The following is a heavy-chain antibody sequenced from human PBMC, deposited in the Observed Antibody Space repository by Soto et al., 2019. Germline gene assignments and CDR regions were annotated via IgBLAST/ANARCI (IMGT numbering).Heavy chain of an antibody. CDR3: AGGITVAGPSRDGFDI. Sequence: QVQLQESGPGLVKPSGTLSLTCAVSSGSISSSNWWSWVRQHPGKGLEWIGEIYHSGSTNYNPSLKSRVTISVDKSTNQFSLKLSSVTAADTAVYYCAGGITVAGPSRDGFDIWGQGTMVTVSS. CDR2: IYHSGST. CDR1: SGSISSSNW. J-gene: IGHJ3*02. D-gene: IGHD6-19*01. V-gene: IGHV4-4*02.